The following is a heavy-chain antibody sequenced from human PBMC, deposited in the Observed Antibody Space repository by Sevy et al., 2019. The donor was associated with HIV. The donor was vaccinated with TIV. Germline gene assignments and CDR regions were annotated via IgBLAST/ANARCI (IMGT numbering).Heavy chain of an antibody. D-gene: IGHD6-19*01. CDR1: RFTFSSYG. Sequence: GGSLRLSCAASRFTFSSYGMSWVRQAPGKGLEWVAGITDSGGTTYYADSVKGRFTISRDNSKNTLSLQMNSLRAEDTAIYYCAKDSGWTHVYWGQGTLVTVSS. J-gene: IGHJ4*02. V-gene: IGHV3-23*01. CDR3: AKDSGWTHVY. CDR2: ITDSGGTT.